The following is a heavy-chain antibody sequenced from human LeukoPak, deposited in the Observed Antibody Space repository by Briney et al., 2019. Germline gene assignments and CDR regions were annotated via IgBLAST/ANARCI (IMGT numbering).Heavy chain of an antibody. CDR1: GFAVSGNY. V-gene: IGHV3-53*01. D-gene: IGHD3-10*01. CDR3: AKLKGWYGEGYFDY. Sequence: PGGSLRLSSAASGFAVSGNYMSWVRQAPGKGLEWVSVIYSDGRTYYADSVKGRFTISRDISKNTLFLQMTSLRAEDTAVYYCAKLKGWYGEGYFDYWGQGTLVTVSS. CDR2: IYSDGRT. J-gene: IGHJ4*02.